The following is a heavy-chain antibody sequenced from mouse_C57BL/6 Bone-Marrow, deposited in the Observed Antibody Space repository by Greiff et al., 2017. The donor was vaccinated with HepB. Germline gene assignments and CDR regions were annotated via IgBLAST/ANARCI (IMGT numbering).Heavy chain of an antibody. Sequence: VHVKQSGAELVRPGASVKLSCTASGFNIKDYYMHWVKQRPEQGLEWIGRIDPEDGDTEYAPKFQGKATMTADTSSNTAYLQLSSLTSEDTAVYYCTIYDGYFYFDYWGQGTTLTVSS. CDR1: GFNIKDYY. CDR2: IDPEDGDT. J-gene: IGHJ2*01. D-gene: IGHD2-3*01. V-gene: IGHV14-1*01. CDR3: TIYDGYFYFDY.